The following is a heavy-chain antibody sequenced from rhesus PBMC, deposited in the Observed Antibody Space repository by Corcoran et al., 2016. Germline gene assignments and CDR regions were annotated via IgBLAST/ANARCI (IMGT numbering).Heavy chain of an antibody. CDR2: SVPVADIT. Sequence: QGQLVRAGAGGEKTGASVKVSVKAPGFCFGSYAIEWVCTARGKGLAGIGVSVPVADITNYVEECHASATITAKTSTPTAYMELSSLGSEDTSGDYGAMRYGTSMDYWGQGVLVTVSS. D-gene: IGHD4-29*01. CDR1: GFCFGSYA. CDR3: AMRYGTSMDY. J-gene: IGHJ4*01. V-gene: IGHV1-198*02.